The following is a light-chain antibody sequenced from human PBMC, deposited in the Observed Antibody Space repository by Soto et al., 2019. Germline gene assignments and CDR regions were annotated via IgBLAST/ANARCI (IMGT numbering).Light chain of an antibody. V-gene: IGKV1-5*01. CDR2: AAS. CDR3: QQYYSYPRT. CDR1: QTISSL. Sequence: DIQMTQSPSTLSGSVGARVSITCRASQTISSLLGWYQQKPGKATKLLVYAASTLKSGVPSRFSGSGSGTDFTLTISCLQSEDFANYYCQQYYSYPRTFGQGTKVDIK. J-gene: IGKJ1*01.